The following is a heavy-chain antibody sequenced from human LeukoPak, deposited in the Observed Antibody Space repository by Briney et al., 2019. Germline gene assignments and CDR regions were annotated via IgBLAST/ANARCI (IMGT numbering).Heavy chain of an antibody. CDR3: ASPGIAVAGLPT. CDR2: IYYSGST. J-gene: IGHJ5*02. D-gene: IGHD6-19*01. V-gene: IGHV4-39*01. Sequence: SETLSLTCAVYGGSFSGYYWGWIRQPPGKGLEWIGSIYYSGSTYYNPSLKSRVTISVDTSKNQFSLKLSSVTAADTAVYYCASPGIAVAGLPTWGQGTLVTVSS. CDR1: GGSFSGYY.